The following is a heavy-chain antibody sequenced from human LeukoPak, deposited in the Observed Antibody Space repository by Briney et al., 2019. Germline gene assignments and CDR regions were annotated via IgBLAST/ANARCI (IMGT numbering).Heavy chain of an antibody. CDR3: AKGLSGGGQRGYFDF. CDR2: ISGSGDNT. V-gene: IGHV3-23*01. Sequence: GGSLRLSCAASGFTFSSYAISWVRQAPGKGLEWVSGISGSGDNTYYAGSVKGRFTISRDNSKNTLYLQMNSLRAEDTAVYYCAKGLSGGGQRGYFDFWGQGTLVTVSS. CDR1: GFTFSSYA. J-gene: IGHJ4*02. D-gene: IGHD2-15*01.